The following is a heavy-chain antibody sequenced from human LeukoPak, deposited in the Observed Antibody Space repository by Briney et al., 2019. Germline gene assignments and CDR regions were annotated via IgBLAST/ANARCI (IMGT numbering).Heavy chain of an antibody. J-gene: IGHJ3*02. CDR1: GFTFSSYW. D-gene: IGHD4/OR15-4a*01. Sequence: PGGSLRLSCAASGFTFSSYWMSWVRQAPGKGLEWEANIKQDGSEKYYVDSVKGRFTISRDNAKNSLYLQMNSLRAEDTAVYYCARDVGPTMLDAFDIWGQGTMVTVSS. CDR2: IKQDGSEK. CDR3: ARDVGPTMLDAFDI. V-gene: IGHV3-7*03.